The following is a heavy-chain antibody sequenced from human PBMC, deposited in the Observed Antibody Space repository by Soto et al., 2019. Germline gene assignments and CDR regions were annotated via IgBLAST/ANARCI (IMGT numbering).Heavy chain of an antibody. J-gene: IGHJ4*02. CDR3: ARHRIAAAGKRDFDY. CDR2: IYYSGST. V-gene: IGHV4-39*01. Sequence: QLQLQESGPGLVKPSETLSLTCTVSGGSISSSSYYWGWIRQPPGKGLEWIGSIYYSGSTYYNPSLKSRGTISVDTAKNQFSLKLSSVTAADTAVYYCARHRIAAAGKRDFDYWGQGTLVTVSS. D-gene: IGHD6-13*01. CDR1: GGSISSSSYY.